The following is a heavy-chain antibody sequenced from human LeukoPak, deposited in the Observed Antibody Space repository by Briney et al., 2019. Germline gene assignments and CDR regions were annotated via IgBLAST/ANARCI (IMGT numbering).Heavy chain of an antibody. CDR2: IKQDGSEK. J-gene: IGHJ4*02. CDR3: ARGEQLVTFDY. Sequence: PGGSLRLSCAASGFTFSSYAMHWVRQAPGKGLEWVANIKQDGSEKYYVDSVKGRFTISRDNAKNSLYLQMNSLRVEDTAVYYCARGEQLVTFDYWGQGTLVTVSS. D-gene: IGHD6-13*01. V-gene: IGHV3-7*01. CDR1: GFTFSSYA.